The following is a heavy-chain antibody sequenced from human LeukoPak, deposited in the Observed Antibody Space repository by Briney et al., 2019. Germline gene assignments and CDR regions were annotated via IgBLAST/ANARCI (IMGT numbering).Heavy chain of an antibody. Sequence: GGSLRLSCAASGFTFSSYGMHWVRQAPGKGLEWVAFIRYDGSNKYYADSVKGRFTISRDNSKNTLYLQMNSLRAEDTAVYYCAKDHTYYYDSSGPYYFDYWGQGTRVSVSS. CDR1: GFTFSSYG. D-gene: IGHD3-22*01. V-gene: IGHV3-30*02. J-gene: IGHJ4*02. CDR2: IRYDGSNK. CDR3: AKDHTYYYDSSGPYYFDY.